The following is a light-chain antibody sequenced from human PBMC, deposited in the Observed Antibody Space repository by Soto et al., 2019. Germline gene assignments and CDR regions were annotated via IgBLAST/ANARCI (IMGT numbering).Light chain of an antibody. V-gene: IGLV2-14*01. J-gene: IGLJ1*01. CDR3: ASFRSGTILV. CDR1: SSDVGGYNY. Sequence: QSVLTQPASVSGSPGQSITISCTGTSSDVGGYNYVSWYQQHPGKAPKLMIFEVSSRPSGVSNRFSGSKSGNTASLTISGLQAEDEADYFCASFRSGTILVFGSGTKVTV. CDR2: EVS.